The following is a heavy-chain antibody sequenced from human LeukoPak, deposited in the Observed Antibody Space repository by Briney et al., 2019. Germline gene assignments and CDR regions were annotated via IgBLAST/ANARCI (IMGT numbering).Heavy chain of an antibody. Sequence: GASVKVSCKASGYTFTSYGISWVRQAPGQGLEWMGWISAYNGNTNYAQKLQGRVTMTTDTSTSTAYMELRSLRSDDTAVYYCARGTDSSGYSWFSFVAFDIWGQGTMVTVSS. CDR1: GYTFTSYG. J-gene: IGHJ3*02. D-gene: IGHD3-22*01. CDR2: ISAYNGNT. V-gene: IGHV1-18*01. CDR3: ARGTDSSGYSWFSFVAFDI.